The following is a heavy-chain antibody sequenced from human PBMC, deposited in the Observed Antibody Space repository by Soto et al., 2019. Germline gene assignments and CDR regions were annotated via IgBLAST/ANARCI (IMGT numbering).Heavy chain of an antibody. V-gene: IGHV3-74*01. CDR2: ISPDGSNT. Sequence: EVQLVESGGGLVQPGGSLRLSCAASGFTFSTYWMPWVRQAPGEGLVWVSRISPDGSNTKYADSVKGRFTISRDNAKNTMYLQINSLRAENAADYYCVGRGSRVQIAYLGQGTLVTVSS. J-gene: IGHJ4*02. D-gene: IGHD2-2*01. CDR1: GFTFSTYW. CDR3: VGRGSRVQIAY.